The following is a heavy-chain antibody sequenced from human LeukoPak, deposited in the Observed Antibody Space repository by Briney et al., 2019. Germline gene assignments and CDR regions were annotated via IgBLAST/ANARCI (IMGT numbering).Heavy chain of an antibody. Sequence: GGSLRLSCAASGFTFSSYSMNWVRQAPGKGLEWVSSISSSSSYIYYADSVKGRFTISRDNAKNSLYLQMNSLRAEDTAVYYCARRGQLVPYFDYWGQGTLVTVSS. D-gene: IGHD6-6*01. CDR2: ISSSSSYI. CDR1: GFTFSSYS. V-gene: IGHV3-21*01. CDR3: ARRGQLVPYFDY. J-gene: IGHJ4*02.